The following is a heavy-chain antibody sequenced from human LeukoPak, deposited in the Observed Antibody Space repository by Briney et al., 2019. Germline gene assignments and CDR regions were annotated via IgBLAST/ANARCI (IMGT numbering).Heavy chain of an antibody. J-gene: IGHJ4*02. CDR2: ISVSGNT. V-gene: IGHV3-23*01. CDR1: GFTLSSYA. CDR3: AKVVGYYGSGSRYFDY. D-gene: IGHD3-10*01. Sequence: GGSLRLSCAASGFTLSSYAMSWVRQGPGKGLEWVSAISVSGNTYHADSVKGRFTISRDSSKNTLYLQMNSLRAEDTAVYYCAKVVGYYGSGSRYFDYWGQGTLVTVSS.